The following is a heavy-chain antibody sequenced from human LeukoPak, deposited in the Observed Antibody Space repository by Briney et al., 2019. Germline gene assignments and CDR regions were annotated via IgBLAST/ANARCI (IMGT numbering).Heavy chain of an antibody. CDR2: ISSSSSYI. J-gene: IGHJ4*02. Sequence: PGGSLILSCSASGFTFSSYSMNWVRQAPGKGLEWVSSISSSSSYIYYADSVKGRFTISRDNAKNSLYLQMNSLRAEDTAVYYCARDSGIAAPPGWGQGTLVTVSS. D-gene: IGHD6-13*01. CDR3: ARDSGIAAPPG. CDR1: GFTFSSYS. V-gene: IGHV3-21*01.